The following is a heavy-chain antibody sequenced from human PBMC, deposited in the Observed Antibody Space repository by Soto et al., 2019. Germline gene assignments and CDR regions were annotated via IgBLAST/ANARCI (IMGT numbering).Heavy chain of an antibody. V-gene: IGHV4-39*01. CDR1: GGSISSRGYY. Sequence: QLQLQESGPGLVKPSETLCLTCTVSGGSISSRGYYWGWIRQPPGKGLEWIGTIYYSGSTYNNPSLKSRVTISVNTSKNQFSLKLSSVTAADTAMYYCATSNWFDPWGQGTLVTVSS. CDR2: IYYSGST. J-gene: IGHJ5*02. CDR3: ATSNWFDP.